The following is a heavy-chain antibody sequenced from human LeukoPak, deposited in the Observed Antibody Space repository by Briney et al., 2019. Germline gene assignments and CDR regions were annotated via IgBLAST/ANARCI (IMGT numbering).Heavy chain of an antibody. CDR1: GFTFSNYR. D-gene: IGHD1-26*01. J-gene: IGHJ3*02. V-gene: IGHV3-74*01. CDR2: INSDGRSI. Sequence: PGGSLDISCAGSGFTFSNYRRDRGRPGPGKGLVRGSPINSDGRSIIYADSVNGRFTISRDNAKNTLYLQMNSLRVEDTAVYYCARGGSPPEALGDALDIWGQGTMVTVSS. CDR3: ARGGSPPEALGDALDI.